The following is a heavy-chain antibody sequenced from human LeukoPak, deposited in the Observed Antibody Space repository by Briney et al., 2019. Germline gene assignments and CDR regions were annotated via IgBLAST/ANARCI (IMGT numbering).Heavy chain of an antibody. CDR2: IYYSGST. CDR3: ARVYYDFWSGQQYDNWFDP. D-gene: IGHD3-3*01. Sequence: NTSETLPLTCTVSGGSISSSSYYWGWIRQPPGKGLEWIGSIYYSGSTYYNPSLKSRVTISVDTSKNQFSLKLSSVTAADTAVYYCARVYYDFWSGQQYDNWFDPWGQGTLVTVSS. V-gene: IGHV4-39*07. CDR1: GGSISSSSYY. J-gene: IGHJ5*02.